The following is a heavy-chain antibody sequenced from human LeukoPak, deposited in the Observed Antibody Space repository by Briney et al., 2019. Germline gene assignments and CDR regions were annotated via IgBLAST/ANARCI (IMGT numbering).Heavy chain of an antibody. V-gene: IGHV3-23*01. J-gene: IGHJ5*02. CDR1: GFAFSRYT. CDR3: ARVPRGDWFDP. D-gene: IGHD3-10*01. CDR2: ITDIHDIT. Sequence: PGGSLRLSCAASGFAFSRYTISWVRQAPGKGLEWVSTITDIHDITYNADFVKGRFTISRDNSKNTLYLQMNSLRVEDTALYYCARVPRGDWFDPWGQGTLVTVSS.